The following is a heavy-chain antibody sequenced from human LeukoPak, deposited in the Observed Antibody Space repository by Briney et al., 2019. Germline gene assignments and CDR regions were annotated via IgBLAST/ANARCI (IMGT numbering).Heavy chain of an antibody. CDR3: AKVRPGFVARAFDY. D-gene: IGHD2-15*01. CDR2: INHNGNVN. Sequence: GGPLRLSCAASGFTFSSYWMNWARQAPGKGLEWVASINHNGNVNYYVDSVKGRFTISRDNSKNTLYLQMNSLRAEDTAVYYCAKVRPGFVARAFDYWGQGTLVTVSS. J-gene: IGHJ4*02. V-gene: IGHV3-7*03. CDR1: GFTFSSYW.